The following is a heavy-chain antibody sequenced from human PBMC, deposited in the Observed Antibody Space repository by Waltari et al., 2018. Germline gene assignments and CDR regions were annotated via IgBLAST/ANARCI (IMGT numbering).Heavy chain of an antibody. Sequence: QLQLQESGPGLVKTSETLSLTCTVSGGSISSSSYYWGWIRQPPGKGLEWIGSIYYSGITYYNPSLWSRVTIAVDTCKNQFSLKLRAVTAADTAVYYCARLGAEAHFDIWGQGTMVTVSS. CDR2: IYYSGIT. CDR3: ARLGAEAHFDI. CDR1: GGSISSSSYY. J-gene: IGHJ3*02. D-gene: IGHD1-26*01. V-gene: IGHV4-39*01.